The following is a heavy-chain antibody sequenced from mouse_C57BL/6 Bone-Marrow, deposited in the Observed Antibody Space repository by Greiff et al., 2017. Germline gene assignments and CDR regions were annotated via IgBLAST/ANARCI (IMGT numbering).Heavy chain of an antibody. CDR3: AHLPPYAMDY. CDR1: GYTFTDYY. V-gene: IGHV1-19*01. D-gene: IGHD6-1*01. J-gene: IGHJ4*01. CDR2: INPYNGGT. Sequence: VQLQQSGPVLVKPGASVKMSCKASGYTFTDYYMNWVKQSHGKSLEWIGVINPYNGGTSYNQKFKGKATLTVDKSSSTAYMELNSLTSEDSAVYYCAHLPPYAMDYWGQGTSVTVTS.